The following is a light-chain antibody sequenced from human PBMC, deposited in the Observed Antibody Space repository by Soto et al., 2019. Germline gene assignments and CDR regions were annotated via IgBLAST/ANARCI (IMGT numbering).Light chain of an antibody. V-gene: IGKV1D-16*01. Sequence: DIQMTQSPSSLSASVGDRVTITCRASQGINSRLAWYQQKPDKAPKSLIYGASSLQSGVPSRFSGSGSGTDFTLTISSLQSEDIATYYCQQYSTYPVAFGGGTKVEIK. J-gene: IGKJ4*01. CDR2: GAS. CDR1: QGINSR. CDR3: QQYSTYPVA.